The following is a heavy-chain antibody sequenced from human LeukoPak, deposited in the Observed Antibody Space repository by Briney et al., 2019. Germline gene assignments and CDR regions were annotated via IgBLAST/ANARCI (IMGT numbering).Heavy chain of an antibody. V-gene: IGHV1-2*02. D-gene: IGHD3-10*01. Sequence: ASVKVSCKASGYTXTGYYMHWVRQAPGQGLEWMGWINPNSGGTNYAQKFQGRVTMTRDTSISTAYMELSRLRSDDTAVYYCARGSSFLYYYGSGSSGYFDLWGRGTLVTVSS. J-gene: IGHJ2*01. CDR3: ARGSSFLYYYGSGSSGYFDL. CDR2: INPNSGGT. CDR1: GYTXTGYY.